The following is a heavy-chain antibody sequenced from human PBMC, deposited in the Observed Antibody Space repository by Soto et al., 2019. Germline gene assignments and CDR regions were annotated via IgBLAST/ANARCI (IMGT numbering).Heavy chain of an antibody. D-gene: IGHD5-12*01. CDR1: GGSFSGYY. CDR3: AWGGRDGYTV. V-gene: IGHV4-34*01. CDR2: INHSGST. Sequence: QVQLQQWGAGLLKPSETLSLTCAVYGGSFSGYYWSWIRQPPGKGLEWIGEINHSGSTNYNPSLKSRVTISVDTSKNQFSLKLSSVTAADTAVYYCAWGGRDGYTVWGQGTLVTVSS. J-gene: IGHJ4*02.